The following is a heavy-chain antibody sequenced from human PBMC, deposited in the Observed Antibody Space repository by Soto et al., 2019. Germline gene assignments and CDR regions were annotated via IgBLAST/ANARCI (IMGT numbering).Heavy chain of an antibody. CDR3: TRAPDGNNADY. V-gene: IGHV3-73*02. CDR2: IRGRADNYAT. J-gene: IGHJ4*02. CDR1: GFIFSGTT. Sequence: EVQLVESGGDLVQPGGSLKLSCAASGFIFSGTTILWVRQASGEGLEWVGRIRGRADNYATGYAASVKGRFTISRDDSKKTAYLQMNSLKTEDTAVYFCTRAPDGNNADYWGQGTLVTVSS. D-gene: IGHD6-13*01.